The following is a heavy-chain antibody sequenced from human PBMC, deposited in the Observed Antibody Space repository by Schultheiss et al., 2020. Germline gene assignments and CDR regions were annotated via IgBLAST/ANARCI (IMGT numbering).Heavy chain of an antibody. V-gene: IGHV4-61*02. J-gene: IGHJ4*02. CDR1: GGTISSGNYY. CDR3: ARYVEMATIETSGFDY. D-gene: IGHD5-24*01. CDR2: IYTSGST. Sequence: SETLSLTCTVSGGTISSGNYYWSWIRQPAGKGLEWIGRIYTSGSTNYNPSLESRVTISADTSKNQFSLKLSSVTAADTAVYYCARYVEMATIETSGFDYWGQGTLVTVSS.